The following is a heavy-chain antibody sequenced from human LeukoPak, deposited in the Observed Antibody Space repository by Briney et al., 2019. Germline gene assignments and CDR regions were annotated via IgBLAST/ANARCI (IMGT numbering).Heavy chain of an antibody. CDR2: IKKDGSEK. CDR3: AKDGAWLRFDD. CDR1: GFTFSSYW. V-gene: IGHV3-7*01. J-gene: IGHJ4*02. D-gene: IGHD5-12*01. Sequence: PGGSLRLSCAASGFTFSSYWMSWVRQAPGKGLEWVANIKKDGSEKYYVDSVKGRFTISRDNAKTSLYLQMNSLRAEDTAVYYCAKDGAWLRFDDWGQGILVTVSS.